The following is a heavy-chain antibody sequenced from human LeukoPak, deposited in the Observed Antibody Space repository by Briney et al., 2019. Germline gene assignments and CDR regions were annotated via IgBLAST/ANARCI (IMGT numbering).Heavy chain of an antibody. CDR2: MNPNSGNT. D-gene: IGHD2-21*02. CDR1: GYTFTSYD. CDR3: ARGYVDCGGDCYSH. V-gene: IGHV1-8*01. Sequence: ASVKVSCKASGYTFTSYDINWVRQATGQGLEWMGWMNPNSGNTGYAQKFQGRVTMTRNTSISTAYMELSSLRSEDTAVYYCARGYVDCGGDCYSHWGQGTLVTVSS. J-gene: IGHJ4*02.